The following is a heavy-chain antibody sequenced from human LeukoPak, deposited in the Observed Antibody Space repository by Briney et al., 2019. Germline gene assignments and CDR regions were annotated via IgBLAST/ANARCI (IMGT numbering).Heavy chain of an antibody. J-gene: IGHJ4*02. V-gene: IGHV3-74*01. Sequence: GGSLRLSCAASGFTFSSHWMHWVRQAPGKGLVWVSRIDSDASITSYADSVKGRFTISRDNARNTLYLQMNSLSAEDTAVYYCARHRYSVVYYFDYWGQGTLVTVSS. CDR1: GFTFSSHW. CDR3: ARHRYSVVYYFDY. D-gene: IGHD6-13*01. CDR2: IDSDASIT.